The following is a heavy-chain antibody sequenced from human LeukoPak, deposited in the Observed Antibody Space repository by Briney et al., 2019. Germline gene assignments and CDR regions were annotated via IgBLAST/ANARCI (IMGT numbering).Heavy chain of an antibody. CDR2: ITSGGGFK. CDR3: ARVRPGSSGSYYRTS. V-gene: IGHV3-11*04. J-gene: IGHJ4*02. Sequence: PGGSLRLSCVGAGFPFSDFYMSWIRQAPGKGLEWVSYITSGGGFKYYADSVKGRFSISRDDSKNSVFLQMNSLRVEDTAVYYCARVRPGSSGSYYRTSWGQGTLVTVSS. CDR1: GFPFSDFY. D-gene: IGHD3-22*01.